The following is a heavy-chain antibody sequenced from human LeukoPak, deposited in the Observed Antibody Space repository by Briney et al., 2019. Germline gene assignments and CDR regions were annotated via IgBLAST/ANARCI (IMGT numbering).Heavy chain of an antibody. CDR3: ATMVPVDTAMVTLPFDY. CDR1: RYTLTELS. V-gene: IGHV1-24*01. D-gene: IGHD5-18*01. CDR2: FDPEDGET. J-gene: IGHJ4*02. Sequence: GASVKVSCKVSRYTLTELSMHWVRQAPGKGLEWMGGFDPEDGETIYAQKFQGRVTMTEDTSTDTAYMELSSLRSEDTAVYYCATMVPVDTAMVTLPFDYWGQGTLVTVSS.